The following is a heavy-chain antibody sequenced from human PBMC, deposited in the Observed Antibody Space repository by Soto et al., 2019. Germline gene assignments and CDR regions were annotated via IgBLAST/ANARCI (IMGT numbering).Heavy chain of an antibody. CDR2: ISGNGGST. J-gene: IGHJ6*03. CDR3: ARAQSYGSGRYYYYYMDV. D-gene: IGHD3-10*01. CDR1: GFTFRTYT. Sequence: EVQLVESGGGLVQPGGSLRLSCAASGFTFRTYTMYWVRQAPGKGLEYVSVISGNGGSTYYANSVKGRFTISRDNSKNTLYLQMGSLRADDMAVYFFARAQSYGSGRYYYYYMDVWGKRTAVTVS. V-gene: IGHV3-64*01.